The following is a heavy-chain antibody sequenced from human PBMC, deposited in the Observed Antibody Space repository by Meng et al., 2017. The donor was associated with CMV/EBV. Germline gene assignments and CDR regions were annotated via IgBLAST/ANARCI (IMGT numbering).Heavy chain of an antibody. CDR2: ISSSSSTI. Sequence: GESLKISCAASGFTFSSYSMNWVRQAPGKGLEWVSYISSSSSTIYYADSVKGRFTISRDNAKNSLYLQMNSLRAEDTAVYYCARGSEVLTIFGVVIKRGPSYYYGMDVWGQGTTVTVSS. CDR1: GFTFSSYS. J-gene: IGHJ6*02. D-gene: IGHD3-3*01. CDR3: ARGSEVLTIFGVVIKRGPSYYYGMDV. V-gene: IGHV3-48*04.